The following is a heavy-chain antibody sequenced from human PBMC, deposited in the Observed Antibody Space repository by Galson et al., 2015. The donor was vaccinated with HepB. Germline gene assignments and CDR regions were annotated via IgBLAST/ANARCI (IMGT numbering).Heavy chain of an antibody. J-gene: IGHJ4*02. Sequence: ASGYTFTSYAMHWVRQAPGQRLEWMGWINAGNGNTKYSQKFQGRVTITRDTSASTAYMELSSLRSEDTAVYYCARIGAAAGLLDYWGQGTLVTVSS. CDR3: ARIGAAAGLLDY. CDR2: INAGNGNT. V-gene: IGHV1-3*01. CDR1: GYTFTSYA. D-gene: IGHD6-13*01.